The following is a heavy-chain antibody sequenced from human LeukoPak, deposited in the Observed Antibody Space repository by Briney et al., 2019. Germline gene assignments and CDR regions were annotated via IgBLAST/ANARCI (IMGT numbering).Heavy chain of an antibody. CDR1: GGSFRGYY. D-gene: IGHD3-16*01. CDR3: ARGGGDLGWFDP. J-gene: IGHJ5*02. V-gene: IGHV4-34*01. CDR2: INHSGST. Sequence: PSETLSLTCAVYGGSFRGYYWSWIRQPPGKGLEWIGEINHSGSTNYNPSLKSRVTISVDTSKNQFSLKLSSVTAADTAVYYCARGGGDLGWFDPWGQGTLVTVSS.